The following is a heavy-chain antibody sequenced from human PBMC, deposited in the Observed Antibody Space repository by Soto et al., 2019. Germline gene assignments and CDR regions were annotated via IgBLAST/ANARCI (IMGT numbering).Heavy chain of an antibody. Sequence: VGSLRLSCAASGFTFSSYGMHWVRQAPGKGLEWVAVIWYDGSNKYYADSVKGRFTISRDNSKNTLYLQMNSLRAEDTAVYYCAKVSVADVFDYWGQGTLVTVSS. CDR3: AKVSVADVFDY. J-gene: IGHJ4*02. CDR2: IWYDGSNK. V-gene: IGHV3-33*06. D-gene: IGHD6-19*01. CDR1: GFTFSSYG.